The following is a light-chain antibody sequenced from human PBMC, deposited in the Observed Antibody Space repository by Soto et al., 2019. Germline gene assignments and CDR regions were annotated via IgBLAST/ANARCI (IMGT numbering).Light chain of an antibody. CDR2: EAS. CDR1: SSDIGDYDY. J-gene: IGLJ1*01. CDR3: NSYATGNTRV. Sequence: QSALAQPASVSGSPGQSITMSCTGSSSDIGDYDYVSWYQQHPGKAPKVLISEASNRPSGVSNRFSGSKSGNTASLTISGLQAEDEADYYCNSYATGNTRVFGTGTKVTVL. V-gene: IGLV2-14*01.